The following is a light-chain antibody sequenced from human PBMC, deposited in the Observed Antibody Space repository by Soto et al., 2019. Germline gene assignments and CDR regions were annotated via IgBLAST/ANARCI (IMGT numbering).Light chain of an antibody. J-gene: IGKJ1*01. V-gene: IGKV1-39*01. Sequence: DIQMTQSPSSLSASVGDRVTISCRASQGISIYLNWYQQKPGKAPKLLIYGASTFQSGVPSRFGGSGSWTDFTLTIRSLQPEDLARYYCQQTFSTPWKFGQGTNVESK. CDR3: QQTFSTPWK. CDR2: GAS. CDR1: QGISIY.